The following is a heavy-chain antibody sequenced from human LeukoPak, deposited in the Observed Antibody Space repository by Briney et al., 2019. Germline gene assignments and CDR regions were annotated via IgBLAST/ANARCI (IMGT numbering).Heavy chain of an antibody. J-gene: IGHJ5*02. D-gene: IGHD3-3*01. CDR1: GGSISSYC. Sequence: SETLSLTCTVSGGSISSYCWSWIRQPAGKGLEWIGRIYTSGSTNYNPSLKSRVTMSVDTSKNQFSLKLSSVTAADTAVYYCARVWYDFWSGSSIWFDPWGQGTLVTVSS. CDR2: IYTSGST. V-gene: IGHV4-4*07. CDR3: ARVWYDFWSGSSIWFDP.